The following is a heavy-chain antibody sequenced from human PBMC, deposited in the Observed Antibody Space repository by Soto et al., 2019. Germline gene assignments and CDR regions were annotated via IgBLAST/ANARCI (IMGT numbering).Heavy chain of an antibody. CDR2: IYWDDDK. D-gene: IGHD2-21*02. CDR3: IQSRCGGDCLQSYASYYYYGMDV. V-gene: IGHV2-5*02. Sequence: QITLKESGPTLVKPTQTLTLTCTFSAFSLSTGGVGVGWIRQPPGKALEWLALIYWDDDKRYSPSLRSRLTITQDTSKTQVVLTMTNMDPVDTATYSCIQSRCGGDCLQSYASYYYYGMDVWGQGTTVTVSS. CDR1: AFSLSTGGVG. J-gene: IGHJ6*02.